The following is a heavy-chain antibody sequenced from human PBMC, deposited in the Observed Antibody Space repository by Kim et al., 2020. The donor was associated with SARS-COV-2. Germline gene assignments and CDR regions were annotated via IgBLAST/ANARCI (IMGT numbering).Heavy chain of an antibody. Sequence: GGSLRLSCAASGFTFSSYAMHWVRQAPGKGLEWVAVISYDGSNKYYADSVKGRFTISRDNSKNTLYLQMNSLRAEDTAVYYCAREGYDILTGYPHYYGMDVWGQGTTVTVSS. J-gene: IGHJ6*02. V-gene: IGHV3-30*04. CDR2: ISYDGSNK. D-gene: IGHD3-9*01. CDR1: GFTFSSYA. CDR3: AREGYDILTGYPHYYGMDV.